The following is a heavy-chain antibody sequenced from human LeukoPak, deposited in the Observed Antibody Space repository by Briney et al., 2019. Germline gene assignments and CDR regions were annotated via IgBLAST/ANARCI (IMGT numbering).Heavy chain of an antibody. CDR3: AKDPRYSGSYSYFDY. V-gene: IGHV3-23*01. D-gene: IGHD1-26*01. J-gene: IGHJ4*02. CDR2: ISGSGGST. Sequence: AGSLRPSCAASGFTFSSYAMSWVRQAPGKGLEWVSAISGSGGSTYYADSVKGRFTISRDNSKNTLYLQMNSLRAEDTAVYYCAKDPRYSGSYSYFDYWGQGTLVTVSS. CDR1: GFTFSSYA.